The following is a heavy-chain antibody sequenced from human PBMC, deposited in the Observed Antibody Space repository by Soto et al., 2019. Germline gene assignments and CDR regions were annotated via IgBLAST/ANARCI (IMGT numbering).Heavy chain of an antibody. CDR3: AREEMGYSYELAVPGSFDL. V-gene: IGHV4-59*01. J-gene: IGHJ2*01. CDR2: IYYSGST. D-gene: IGHD5-18*01. CDR1: GGSISSYY. Sequence: SETLSLTSTVFGGSISSYYWSWIRQPPGKGLEWIGYIYYSGSTNYNPSLKSRVTISVDTSKNQFSLKLSSVTAADTAVYYCAREEMGYSYELAVPGSFDLWGRGTLVTSPQ.